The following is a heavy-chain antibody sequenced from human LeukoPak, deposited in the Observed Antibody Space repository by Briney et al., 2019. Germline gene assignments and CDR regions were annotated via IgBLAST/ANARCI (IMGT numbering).Heavy chain of an antibody. CDR1: GFNFSSYS. Sequence: GGSLRLSCAASGFNFSSYSMDWVRQAPGKGLEWVSSISTSRSYIYYADSVKGRFTISRDNAKNSLYLQMNSLRAEDTAVYYCARDGLLSSSWPAFFDFWGQGTLVTVSS. D-gene: IGHD6-13*01. CDR2: ISTSRSYI. V-gene: IGHV3-21*01. CDR3: ARDGLLSSSWPAFFDF. J-gene: IGHJ4*02.